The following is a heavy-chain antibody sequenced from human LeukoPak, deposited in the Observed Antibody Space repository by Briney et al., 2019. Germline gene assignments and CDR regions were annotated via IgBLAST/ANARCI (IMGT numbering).Heavy chain of an antibody. V-gene: IGHV1-8*01. J-gene: IGHJ4*02. CDR3: ARSVKYSYGYYFDY. CDR1: RDTFTSYD. CDR2: MNPNSGNT. D-gene: IGHD5-18*01. Sequence: ASVKVSCKASRDTFTSYDINWVRQATGQGLEWMGWMNPNSGNTGYAQKFQGRVTITRNTSISTAYMELSSLRSEDTAVYYCARSVKYSYGYYFDYWGQGTLVTVSS.